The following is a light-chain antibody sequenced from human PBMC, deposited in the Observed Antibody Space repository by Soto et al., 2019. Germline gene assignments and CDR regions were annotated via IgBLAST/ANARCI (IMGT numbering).Light chain of an antibody. CDR1: QSVSSSY. CDR2: GAS. J-gene: IGKJ3*01. V-gene: IGKV3-20*01. CDR3: QQYGSSPPSFT. Sequence: EIVLTHSPGTLSLSPGERATLSCRASQSVSSSYLAWYQQKPGQAPRLLIYGASSRATGIPDRFSGSGSGTDFTLTISRLEPEDFAVYYCQQYGSSPPSFTFGPGTKVDIK.